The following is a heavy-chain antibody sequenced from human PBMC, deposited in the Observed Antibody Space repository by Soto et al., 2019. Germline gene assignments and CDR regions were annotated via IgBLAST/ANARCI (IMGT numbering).Heavy chain of an antibody. J-gene: IGHJ5*02. Sequence: RGSLRLSCAGSGFTFSDYGMSWVRRAPGKGPEWVSSISSSSSYIYYADSVKGRFTISRDNAKNSLYLQMNNLRADDTAAYYCAKGGPTFLNWFGPWGQGILVSVPP. D-gene: IGHD5-12*01. CDR1: GFTFSDYG. CDR2: ISSSSSYI. CDR3: AKGGPTFLNWFGP. V-gene: IGHV3-21*04.